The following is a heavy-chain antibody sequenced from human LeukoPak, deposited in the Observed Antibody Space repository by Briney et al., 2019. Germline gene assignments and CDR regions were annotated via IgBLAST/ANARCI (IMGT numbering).Heavy chain of an antibody. CDR2: ISYDGTNK. Sequence: GGSLRLSCAASGFTFSNYWMTWVRQAPGKGLEWVAVISYDGTNKYYADSVKGRFTISRDNFKYTLYLQMNSLRTEDTAVYYCARDSGFSGTQRGEYWGQGTLVTVSS. D-gene: IGHD3/OR15-3a*01. CDR1: GFTFSNYW. CDR3: ARDSGFSGTQRGEY. J-gene: IGHJ4*02. V-gene: IGHV3-30*03.